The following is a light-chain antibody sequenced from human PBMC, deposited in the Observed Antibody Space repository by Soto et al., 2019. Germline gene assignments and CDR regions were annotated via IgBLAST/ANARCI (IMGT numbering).Light chain of an antibody. CDR3: QQANTFPIT. Sequence: DIQMTQSPSTLPASVGDRVTITCRASQSISSYLNLYQQKPGKAPKLLIYAASSLQSGVPSGFSGSGSGTDFTLTISSLQPEDFATYYCQQANTFPITFGQGTRLEIK. CDR2: AAS. CDR1: QSISSY. J-gene: IGKJ5*01. V-gene: IGKV1-39*01.